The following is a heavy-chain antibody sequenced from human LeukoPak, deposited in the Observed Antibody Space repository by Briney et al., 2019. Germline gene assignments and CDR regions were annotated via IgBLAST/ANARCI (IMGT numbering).Heavy chain of an antibody. Sequence: SETLSLTCAVYGGSFSGYYWSWIRQPPGKGLEWIGEINHSGSTNYNPPLKSRVTISVDTSKNQFYLRLSSATAADTAVYYCARGRRYGIWGQGTMVTVSS. D-gene: IGHD1-1*01. CDR1: GGSFSGYY. CDR2: INHSGST. CDR3: ARGRRYGI. V-gene: IGHV4-34*01. J-gene: IGHJ3*02.